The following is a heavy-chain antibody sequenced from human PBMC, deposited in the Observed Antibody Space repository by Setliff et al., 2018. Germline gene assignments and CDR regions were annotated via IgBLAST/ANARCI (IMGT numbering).Heavy chain of an antibody. J-gene: IGHJ6*03. CDR1: GGSFSGYY. Sequence: SETLSLTCAVYGGSFSGYYWSWIRQPPGKRLEWIGEIIHSGSTNYNPSLKSRVTISVDTSKNQFSLKLNSVTAADTAVYYCAREQWLDPPGYYYMDVWAKGTTVTVSS. CDR3: AREQWLDPPGYYYMDV. CDR2: IIHSGST. V-gene: IGHV4-34*12. D-gene: IGHD6-19*01.